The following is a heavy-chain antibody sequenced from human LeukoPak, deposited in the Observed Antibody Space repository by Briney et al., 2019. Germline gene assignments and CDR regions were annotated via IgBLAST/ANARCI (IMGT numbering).Heavy chain of an antibody. D-gene: IGHD1-7*01. CDR1: GFTFDDYA. V-gene: IGHV3-9*01. CDR2: ISWNSGSI. J-gene: IGHJ4*02. CDR3: AKAPLGGTTSEFDY. Sequence: GGSLRLSCAASGFTFDDYAMHWVRQAPGKGLEWVSGISWNSGSIGYADSVKGRFTISRDNAKNSLYLQMNSLRAEDTALYYCAKAPLGGTTSEFDYWGQGTLVTVSS.